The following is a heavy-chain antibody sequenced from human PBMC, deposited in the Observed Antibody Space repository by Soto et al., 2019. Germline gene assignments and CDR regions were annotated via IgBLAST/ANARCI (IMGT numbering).Heavy chain of an antibody. CDR1: GFTFSNYA. V-gene: IGHV3-23*01. CDR3: AKRTLTAPFPFDY. CDR2: VSARGDST. J-gene: IGHJ4*02. Sequence: EVQVLESGGGLVQPGGSLRLSCAASGFTFSNYAMAWVRQAPGKGLEWVSVVSARGDSTNYADSVKGRFSISRDNSKNSLYLQMSSLRADDTAVYYCAKRTLTAPFPFDYWGPGTLVTVSS.